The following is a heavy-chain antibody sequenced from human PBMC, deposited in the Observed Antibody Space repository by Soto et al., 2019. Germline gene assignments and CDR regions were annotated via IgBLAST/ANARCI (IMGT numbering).Heavy chain of an antibody. D-gene: IGHD6-19*01. Sequence: VQLVESGGGVVQPGRSLRLSCAASGFTFSDYAMHWVRQAPGKGLEWVAVVSHDGRNTHYADSVKGRFTISRDSSKNTVSREMTSLRAGDTAAYYCAKGGRQWLVTSDFNYWGQGALVTVSS. J-gene: IGHJ4*02. V-gene: IGHV3-30*18. CDR2: VSHDGRNT. CDR1: GFTFSDYA. CDR3: AKGGRQWLVTSDFNY.